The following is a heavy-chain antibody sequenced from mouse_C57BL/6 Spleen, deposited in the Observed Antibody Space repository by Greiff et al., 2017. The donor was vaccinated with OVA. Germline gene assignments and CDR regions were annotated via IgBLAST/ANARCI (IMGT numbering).Heavy chain of an antibody. Sequence: VQLKQPGAELVRPGSSVKLSCKASGYTFTSYWMDWVKQRPGQGLEWIGNIYPSDSETHYNQNFKDKATLTVDKSSSTAYMQLSSLTSEDSAVYCCARESNWDAGDDYWGQGTTLTVSS. J-gene: IGHJ2*01. CDR1: GYTFTSYW. V-gene: IGHV1-61*01. CDR3: ARESNWDAGDDY. CDR2: IYPSDSET. D-gene: IGHD4-1*01.